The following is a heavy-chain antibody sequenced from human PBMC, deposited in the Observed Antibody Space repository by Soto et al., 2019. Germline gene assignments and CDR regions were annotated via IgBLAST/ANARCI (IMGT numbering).Heavy chain of an antibody. CDR1: GGSISSYY. J-gene: IGHJ4*02. CDR3: ARSDILTGGSFYYFDY. D-gene: IGHD3-9*01. CDR2: IYYSGST. V-gene: IGHV4-59*01. Sequence: PSETLSLTCTASGGSISSYYWSWIRQPPGKGLEWIGYIYYSGSTNYNPSLKSRVTISVDTSKNQFSLKLSSVTAADTAVYYCARSDILTGGSFYYFDYWGQGTLVTVSS.